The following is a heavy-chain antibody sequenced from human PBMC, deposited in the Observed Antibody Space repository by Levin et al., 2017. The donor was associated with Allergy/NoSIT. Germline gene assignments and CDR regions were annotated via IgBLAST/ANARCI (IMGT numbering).Heavy chain of an antibody. J-gene: IGHJ4*02. CDR3: VRGGGYPGYHAPLDF. CDR1: GGAFNSYT. D-gene: IGHD3-16*01. Sequence: PGESLKISCKASGGAFNSYTITWVRQAPGQGLQWMGRITPFLGVTNYAQEFQGRVTISADKSTDTAYMELSSLRSEETAVYFCVRGGGYPGYHAPLDFWGQGTLVTVSA. V-gene: IGHV1-69*02. CDR2: ITPFLGVT.